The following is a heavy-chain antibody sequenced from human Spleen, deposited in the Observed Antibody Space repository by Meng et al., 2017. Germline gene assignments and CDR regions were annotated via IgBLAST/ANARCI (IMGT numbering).Heavy chain of an antibody. Sequence: SETLSLTCAVYGGSFSGYYWSWIRQPPGKRLEWIGSIYYSGSTYYNPSLKSRVTISVDTSKNQFSLKLSSVTAADTAVYYCARLFTTVTVGVDYWGQGTLVTVSS. V-gene: IGHV4-34*01. CDR3: ARLFTTVTVGVDY. D-gene: IGHD4-17*01. CDR1: GGSFSGYY. CDR2: IYYSGST. J-gene: IGHJ4*02.